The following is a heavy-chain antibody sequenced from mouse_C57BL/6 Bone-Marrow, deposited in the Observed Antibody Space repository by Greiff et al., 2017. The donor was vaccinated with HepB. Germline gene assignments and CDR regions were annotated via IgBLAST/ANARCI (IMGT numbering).Heavy chain of an antibody. Sequence: EVKVVESGGGLVQPGGSMKLSCAASGFTFSDAWMDWVRQSPEKGLEWVAEIRNKANNHATYYAESVKGRFTISRDDSKSSVYLQMNSLRAEDTGIYYCTGVLRYWYFDVWGTGTTVTVSS. D-gene: IGHD1-1*01. CDR1: GFTFSDAW. J-gene: IGHJ1*03. CDR3: TGVLRYWYFDV. V-gene: IGHV6-6*01. CDR2: IRNKANNHAT.